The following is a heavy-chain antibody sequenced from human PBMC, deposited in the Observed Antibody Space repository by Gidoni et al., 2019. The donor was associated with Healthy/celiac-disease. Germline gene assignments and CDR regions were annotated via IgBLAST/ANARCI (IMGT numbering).Heavy chain of an antibody. D-gene: IGHD3-22*01. CDR3: ATPRGYYDSSGYLGDAFDI. J-gene: IGHJ3*02. Sequence: QVQLVQSGAEVKKPGSSAKVSCKASGGPFSSYAISWVRQAPGQGLEWMGGIIPIFGTANKAKKFQGRVTITADESTSTAYMELSSLRSEDTAVYYCATPRGYYDSSGYLGDAFDIWGQGTMVTVSS. CDR1: GGPFSSYA. CDR2: IIPIFGTA. V-gene: IGHV1-69*01.